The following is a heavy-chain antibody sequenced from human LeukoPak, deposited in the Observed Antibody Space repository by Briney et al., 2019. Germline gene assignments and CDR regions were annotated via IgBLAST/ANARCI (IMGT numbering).Heavy chain of an antibody. CDR2: IIPIFGTA. Sequence: SVKVSCKASGGTFISYAISWVRQAPGQGLEWMGGIIPIFGTANYAQKFQGRVTITTDESTSTAYMELSSLRAEDTAVYYCAAPNGGDSSGYYHYWGQGTLVTVSS. D-gene: IGHD3-22*01. CDR3: AAPNGGDSSGYYHY. V-gene: IGHV1-69*05. CDR1: GGTFISYA. J-gene: IGHJ4*02.